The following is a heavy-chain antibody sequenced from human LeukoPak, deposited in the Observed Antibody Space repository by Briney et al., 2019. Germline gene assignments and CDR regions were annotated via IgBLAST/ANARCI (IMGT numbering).Heavy chain of an antibody. CDR1: GFTFSSYA. V-gene: IGHV3-23*01. Sequence: PGGSLRLSCAASGFTFSSYAMSWVRQAPGKGLEWVSAISGSGGSTYYADSVKRRFTISRDNSKNTLYLQMNSLRAEDTAVYYCAKGYSSWYTSRSDYWGQGTLVTVSS. J-gene: IGHJ4*02. CDR2: ISGSGGST. D-gene: IGHD6-13*01. CDR3: AKGYSSWYTSRSDY.